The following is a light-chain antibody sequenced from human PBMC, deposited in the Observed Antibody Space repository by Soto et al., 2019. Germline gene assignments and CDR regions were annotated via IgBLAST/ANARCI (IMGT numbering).Light chain of an antibody. CDR1: QSVSTF. CDR3: QQVDSYPLT. CDR2: NAS. J-gene: IGKJ4*01. Sequence: EILFTQSPATLSLSPGERAILSCRASQSVSTFLAWFQQKPGQTPRILIYNASNRDTGIPDRFSGSGSGTDFTLTISRLQPEDFSTYYCQQVDSYPLTFGGGTKVDIK. V-gene: IGKV3-11*01.